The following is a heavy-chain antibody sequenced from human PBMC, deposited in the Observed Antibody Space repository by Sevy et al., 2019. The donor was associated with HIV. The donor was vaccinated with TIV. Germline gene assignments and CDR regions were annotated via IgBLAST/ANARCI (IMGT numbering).Heavy chain of an antibody. J-gene: IGHJ4*02. Sequence: SETLSLTCTVSGGSISTSDFYWGWIRQSPGKGLEWIGSIFNSGITYYNPSLKSRVTISVDTSKNHFTLRVNSVTAADTAVYYCARHRFASSYYAFDYWGQGALVTASS. CDR1: GGSISTSDFY. CDR2: IFNSGIT. D-gene: IGHD4-4*01. V-gene: IGHV4-39*01. CDR3: ARHRFASSYYAFDY.